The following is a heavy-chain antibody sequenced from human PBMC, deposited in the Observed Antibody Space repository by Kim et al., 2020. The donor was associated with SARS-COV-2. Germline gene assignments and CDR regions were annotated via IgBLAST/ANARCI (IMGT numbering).Heavy chain of an antibody. CDR1: GYTFTSYY. D-gene: IGHD6-13*01. CDR2: INPSGGST. Sequence: ASVKVSCKASGYTFTSYYMHWVRQAPGQGLEWMGIINPSGGSTSYAQKFQGRVTMTRDTSTSTVYMELSSLRSEDTAVYYCARDMYIGVGGNYYYYGMDVWGQGTTVTVSS. CDR3: ARDMYIGVGGNYYYYGMDV. J-gene: IGHJ6*02. V-gene: IGHV1-46*01.